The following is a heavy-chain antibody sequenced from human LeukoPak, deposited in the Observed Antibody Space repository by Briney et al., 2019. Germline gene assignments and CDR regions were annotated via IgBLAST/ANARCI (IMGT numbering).Heavy chain of an antibody. CDR1: GGSISSGSYY. J-gene: IGHJ3*02. V-gene: IGHV4-61*02. CDR3: ARSLAFDI. Sequence: SETLSLTCTVSGGSISSGSYYWSWIRQPAGKGLEWIGRIYTSGSTNYNPSLKSRVTISIDTSKNQFSLKLSSVTAADTAVYYCARSLAFDIWGQGTMVTVSS. CDR2: IYTSGST.